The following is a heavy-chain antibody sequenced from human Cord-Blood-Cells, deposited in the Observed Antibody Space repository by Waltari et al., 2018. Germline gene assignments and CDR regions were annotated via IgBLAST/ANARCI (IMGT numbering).Heavy chain of an antibody. CDR1: GGTFSSYA. CDR3: ARDWGTGDYFDY. V-gene: IGHV1-69*01. D-gene: IGHD3-16*01. Sequence: QVQLVQSGAEVKKPGSSVKVSCKASGGTFSSYAISWVRQAPGQGLEWRGGIIPSCGTANYAQKGEGRVTITADESTSTAYMELSSLRSEDTSVYYCARDWGTGDYFDYWGQGTLVTVSS. J-gene: IGHJ4*02. CDR2: IIPSCGTA.